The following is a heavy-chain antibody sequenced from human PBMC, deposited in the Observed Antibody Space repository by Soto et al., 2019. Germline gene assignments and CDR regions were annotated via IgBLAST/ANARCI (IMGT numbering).Heavy chain of an antibody. V-gene: IGHV3-66*01. D-gene: IGHD3-16*01. CDR1: GFTVSSNY. CDR2: IYSGGST. J-gene: IGHJ4*02. Sequence: EVQLVESGGGLVQPGGSLRLSCAASGFTVSSNYMSWVRQAPGKGLEWVSIIYSGGSTYYADSVKGRFTISRDNSMNPLYLQMNGLRAEDTAVYYCASGGGNTRVDYWGQGTLVTVSS. CDR3: ASGGGNTRVDY.